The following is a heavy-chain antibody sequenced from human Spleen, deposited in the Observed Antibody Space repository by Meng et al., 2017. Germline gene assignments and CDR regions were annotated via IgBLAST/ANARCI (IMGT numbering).Heavy chain of an antibody. Sequence: QLQLQESGPGLVKPSETLSLTCTVSGCPISSSFFYWVWVRQPPGKGLEWIGSIYYTGSTYYNPSLKSQVTISKDTSKNQFSLKLSSVTAADTAVYYCARLDDTGIDYWGQGILVTVSS. CDR1: GCPISSSFFY. J-gene: IGHJ4*02. CDR2: IYYTGST. D-gene: IGHD5-18*01. CDR3: ARLDDTGIDY. V-gene: IGHV4-39*01.